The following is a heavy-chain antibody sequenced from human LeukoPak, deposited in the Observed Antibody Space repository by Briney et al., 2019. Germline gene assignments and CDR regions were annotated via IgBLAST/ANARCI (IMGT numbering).Heavy chain of an antibody. CDR1: GGTFSSYA. Sequence: SVKVSCKASGGTFSSYAISWVRQAPGQGLEWMGRIIPILGIANYAQKFQGRVTITADKSTSTAYMELSSLRSEDTAVYYCARDYCSSTSCYVNWFDPWGQGTLVTVSS. J-gene: IGHJ5*02. V-gene: IGHV1-69*04. D-gene: IGHD2-2*01. CDR3: ARDYCSSTSCYVNWFDP. CDR2: IIPILGIA.